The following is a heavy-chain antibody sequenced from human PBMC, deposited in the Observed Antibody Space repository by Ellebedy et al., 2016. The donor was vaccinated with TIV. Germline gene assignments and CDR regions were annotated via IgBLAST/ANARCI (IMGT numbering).Heavy chain of an antibody. Sequence: MPSETLSLTCTVSGGSISSNYWDWIRQPPGKGLEWIGYIYNSVIPNYNPSLKSRVTMSVDTSKRQLSLKLRSVTAADTAVYYCARRYSGSSYHYFDYWGQGTLVIVSS. V-gene: IGHV4-59*08. J-gene: IGHJ4*02. CDR1: GGSISSNY. D-gene: IGHD1-26*01. CDR3: ARRYSGSSYHYFDY. CDR2: IYNSVIP.